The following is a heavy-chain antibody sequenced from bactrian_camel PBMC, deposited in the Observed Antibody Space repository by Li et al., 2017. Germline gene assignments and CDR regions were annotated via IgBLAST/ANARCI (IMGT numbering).Heavy chain of an antibody. D-gene: IGHD5*01. Sequence: EVQLVESGGGSVQAGGSLRLSCGYSYNSYCMGWFRQAPGKEREGVARIDVEGKTTVADSVKGRFTISKDNGKTTVFLQMNSLKLEDTAMYYCAADTGSNLGSWKDVLDYNYRGQGTQVTVS. CDR1: YSYNSYC. CDR3: AADTGSNLGSWKDVLDYNY. V-gene: IGHV3S10*01. CDR2: IDVEGKT. J-gene: IGHJ4*01.